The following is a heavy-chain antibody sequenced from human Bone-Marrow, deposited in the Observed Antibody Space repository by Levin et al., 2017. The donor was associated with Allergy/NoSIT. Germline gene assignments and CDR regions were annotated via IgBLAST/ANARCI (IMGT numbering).Heavy chain of an antibody. CDR1: GASISSFY. CDR2: IHYSGNT. J-gene: IGHJ6*02. CDR3: ARHETFYYGSGSFSSGMDV. D-gene: IGHD3-10*01. Sequence: SETLSLTCTVSGASISSFYWSWIRQSPGKELEWIGYIHYSGNTNYNPSLKSRVTLSIDTSKKQFSLKLSSVTAADTAVYYCARHETFYYGSGSFSSGMDVWGQGTMVTVSS. V-gene: IGHV4-59*08.